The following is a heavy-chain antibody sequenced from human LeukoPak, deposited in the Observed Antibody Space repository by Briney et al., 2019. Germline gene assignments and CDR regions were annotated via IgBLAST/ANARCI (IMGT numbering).Heavy chain of an antibody. D-gene: IGHD5-24*01. CDR3: VRGSGGDGYSYWGDY. V-gene: IGHV3-33*01. J-gene: IGHJ4*02. Sequence: GGSLRLSCAASGFTLSHYGMHWVRQAPGMGLECVAVIWFDGGKIHYTDSVKGRFTISRDNSKNTLYLQRDNLRADDTAVYYCVRGSGGDGYSYWGDYWGQGTLVTVSP. CDR1: GFTLSHYG. CDR2: IWFDGGKI.